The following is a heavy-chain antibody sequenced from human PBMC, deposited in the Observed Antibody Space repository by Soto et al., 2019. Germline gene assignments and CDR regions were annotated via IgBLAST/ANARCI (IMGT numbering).Heavy chain of an antibody. D-gene: IGHD3-9*01. Sequence: PSETLSLTCTVSGGSISSSSYYWGWIRQPPGKGLEWIGSIYYSGSTYYNPSLKSRVTISVDTSKNQFSLKLSSVTAADTAVYYCARPHHYDILTGYYLDYYYGMDVWGQGTTVT. V-gene: IGHV4-39*01. CDR3: ARPHHYDILTGYYLDYYYGMDV. CDR2: IYYSGST. CDR1: GGSISSSSYY. J-gene: IGHJ6*02.